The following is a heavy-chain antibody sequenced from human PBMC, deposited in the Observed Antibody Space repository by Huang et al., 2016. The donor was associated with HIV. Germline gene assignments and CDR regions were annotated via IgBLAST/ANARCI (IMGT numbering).Heavy chain of an antibody. J-gene: IGHJ4*02. CDR2: ISYDGKTK. D-gene: IGHD6-13*01. Sequence: AASGFTFSSYGMHWVRQAPGKGLEWVAVISYDGKTKYYADSVKDRFSISRDNSKTTVYLQLNSLRVEDTAVYYCAKGGSAAAVLDFWGQGTLVTVSS. CDR1: GFTFSSYG. CDR3: AKGGSAAAVLDF. V-gene: IGHV3-30*18.